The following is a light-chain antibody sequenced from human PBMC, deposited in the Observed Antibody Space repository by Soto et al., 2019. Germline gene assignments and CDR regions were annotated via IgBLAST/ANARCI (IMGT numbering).Light chain of an antibody. J-gene: IGLJ3*02. CDR2: DVN. CDR3: TSYTSSSTWV. Sequence: QAVATQPASVSGSPGQSITISCTGTSNDVGGYNYVSWYQQHPGKAPKLMIYDVNNRPSGVSNRFSGSKSGNTASLTISGLQAEDEADYYCTSYTSSSTWVFGGGTKLTVL. V-gene: IGLV2-14*03. CDR1: SNDVGGYNY.